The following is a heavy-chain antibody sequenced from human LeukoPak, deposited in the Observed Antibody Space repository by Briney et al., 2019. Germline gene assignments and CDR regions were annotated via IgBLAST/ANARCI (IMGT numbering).Heavy chain of an antibody. J-gene: IGHJ6*03. V-gene: IGHV4-34*01. Sequence: SETLSLTCAVYGGSFSGYYWSWIRQPPGKGLEWIGEINNSGSTNYNPSLKSRVTISVDTSKNQFSLKLSSVTAADTAVYYCARRTDFWSGYYYYYMDVWGKGTTVTVSS. CDR3: ARRTDFWSGYYYYYMDV. CDR2: INNSGST. D-gene: IGHD3-3*01. CDR1: GGSFSGYY.